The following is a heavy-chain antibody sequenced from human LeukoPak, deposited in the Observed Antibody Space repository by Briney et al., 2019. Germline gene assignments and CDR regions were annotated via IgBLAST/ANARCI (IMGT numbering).Heavy chain of an antibody. D-gene: IGHD1-26*01. CDR1: GFTFSSYA. V-gene: IGHV3-30-3*01. CDR3: ARAVGYYFDY. J-gene: IGHJ4*02. CDR2: VSYDGSNK. Sequence: GGSLRLSCAASGFTFSSYAINWVRQAPGKGLEWVALVSYDGSNKYYADSVKGRFTISGDNSKNTLYLQMNSLRAEDTAVYYCARAVGYYFDYWGQGTLVAVSS.